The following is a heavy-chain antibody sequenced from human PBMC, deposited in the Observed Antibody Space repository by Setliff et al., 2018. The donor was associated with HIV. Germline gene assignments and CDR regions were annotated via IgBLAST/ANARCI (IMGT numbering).Heavy chain of an antibody. CDR3: AKNSLPPPYSSSPGWFDT. J-gene: IGHJ5*02. Sequence: SETLSLTCVASGGSISSSWWSWVRQPPGQGLEWIGEISHSGSPNYNPSLKNRVTISVDNFRNHFSLKLGSVTAADTAVYYCAKNSLPPPYSSSPGWFDTWGQGTLVTVSS. CDR2: ISHSGSP. CDR1: GGSISSSW. D-gene: IGHD6-13*01. V-gene: IGHV4-4*02.